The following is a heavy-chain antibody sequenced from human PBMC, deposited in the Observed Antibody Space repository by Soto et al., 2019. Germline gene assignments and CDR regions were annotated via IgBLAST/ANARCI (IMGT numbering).Heavy chain of an antibody. J-gene: IGHJ4*02. CDR3: ARHKYPGYDSSGYYSSYFFDY. CDR1: GGSISSSSYY. CDR2: IYYSGST. Sequence: SETLSLTCTVSGGSISSSSYYWGWIRQPPGKGLEWIGCIYYSGSTYYNPSLKSRVTISVDTSKNQFSLKLSSVTAADTAVYYCARHKYPGYDSSGYYSSYFFDYWGQGTLVTVSS. V-gene: IGHV4-39*01. D-gene: IGHD3-22*01.